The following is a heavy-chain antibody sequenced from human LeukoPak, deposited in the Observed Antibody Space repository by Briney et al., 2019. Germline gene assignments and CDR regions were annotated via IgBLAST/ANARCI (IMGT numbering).Heavy chain of an antibody. D-gene: IGHD1-26*01. CDR1: GGSISYDY. V-gene: IGHV4-4*07. Sequence: PSETLSLTCTASGGSISYDYWSWIRQPAGKGLEWIGLIYTGGSTNDNHSLKSRVTISVDTSKKQSSLKLSSVTAAATDVYSCARVRARSGSYEYYHYMDVWGKGTTVTISS. CDR2: IYTGGST. CDR3: ARVRARSGSYEYYHYMDV. J-gene: IGHJ6*03.